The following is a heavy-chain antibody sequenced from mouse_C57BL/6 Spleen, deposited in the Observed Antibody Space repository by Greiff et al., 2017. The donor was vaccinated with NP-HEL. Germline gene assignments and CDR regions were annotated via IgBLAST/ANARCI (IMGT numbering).Heavy chain of an antibody. CDR3: ARDGNYADAY. J-gene: IGHJ3*01. CDR2: IHPNSGST. D-gene: IGHD2-1*01. Sequence: QVQLKQPGAELVKPGASVKLSCKASGYTFTSYWMHWVKQRPGQGLEWIGMIHPNSGSTNYNEKFKSKATLTVDKSSSTAYMQLSSLTSEDSAVYYCARDGNYADAYWGQGTLVTVSA. CDR1: GYTFTSYW. V-gene: IGHV1-64*01.